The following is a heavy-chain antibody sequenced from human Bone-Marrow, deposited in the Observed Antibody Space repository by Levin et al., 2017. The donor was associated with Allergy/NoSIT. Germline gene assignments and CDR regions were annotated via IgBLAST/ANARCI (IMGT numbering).Heavy chain of an antibody. J-gene: IGHJ4*02. CDR2: ISHDGSSK. CDR3: TYIGYGYSFGNGCRS. V-gene: IGHV3-30-3*01. Sequence: GESLKISCAASGFTFSVYSTVWVRQAPGKGLEWVAAISHDGSSKSYTDSVKGRFTISRDNSQNTMYLQMDSLSTEDTGVYFCTYIGYGYSFGNGCRSWGQGAQVTVSS. D-gene: IGHD6-13*01. CDR1: GFTFSVYS.